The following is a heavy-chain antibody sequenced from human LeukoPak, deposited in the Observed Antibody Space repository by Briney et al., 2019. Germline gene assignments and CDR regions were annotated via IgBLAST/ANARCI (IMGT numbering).Heavy chain of an antibody. CDR1: GGSISSSSYY. Sequence: SETLSLTCTVSGGSISSSSYYWGWIRQPPGTGLEWIGSIYYSGSTYYNPSLKSRVTISVDTSKNQFSLKLSSVTAADTAVYYCATFHYYDSSGAYWGQGTLVTVSS. J-gene: IGHJ4*02. CDR3: ATFHYYDSSGAY. D-gene: IGHD3-22*01. V-gene: IGHV4-39*07. CDR2: IYYSGST.